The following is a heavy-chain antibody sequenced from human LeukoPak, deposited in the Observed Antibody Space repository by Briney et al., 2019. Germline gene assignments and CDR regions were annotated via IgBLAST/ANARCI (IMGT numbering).Heavy chain of an antibody. V-gene: IGHV1-2*06. CDR1: GYTFTGYY. CDR3: ARENRRGNWFDP. J-gene: IGHJ5*02. D-gene: IGHD1-14*01. Sequence: ASVKVSCKASGYTFTGYYMHWVRQAPGQGLEWMGRINPNSGGTNYAQKFQGRVTMTRDTSISTAYMELSRLRSDDTAVYYCARENRRGNWFDPWGQGTLVTVSS. CDR2: INPNSGGT.